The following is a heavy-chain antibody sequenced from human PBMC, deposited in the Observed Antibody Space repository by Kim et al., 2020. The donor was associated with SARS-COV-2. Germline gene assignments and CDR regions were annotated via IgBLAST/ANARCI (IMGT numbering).Heavy chain of an antibody. CDR1: GYTFTSYT. J-gene: IGHJ4*02. CDR3: ARAPPVAGLFRFDS. Sequence: ASVKVSCKASGYTFTSYTIHWVRQGPGQRPEWMGWINAGNDNTRYSQKFQGRVTMTRDTSASTVYIGLSSLRSEDTAVFYCARAPPVAGLFRFDSWGQGTLVTVSS. CDR2: INAGNDNT. D-gene: IGHD6-19*01. V-gene: IGHV1-3*01.